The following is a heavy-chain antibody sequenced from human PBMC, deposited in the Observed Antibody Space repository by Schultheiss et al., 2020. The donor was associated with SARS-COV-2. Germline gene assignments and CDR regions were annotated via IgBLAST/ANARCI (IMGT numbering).Heavy chain of an antibody. Sequence: GGSLRLSCAASGFTFSSYSMNWVRQAPGKGLEWVSSISSSSSYIYYADSVKGRFTISRHNSKNTLYLQMNSLRPEDTAVYYCTRERGLDYDFYFDHWGQGTLVTVSS. CDR2: ISSSSSYI. CDR1: GFTFSSYS. J-gene: IGHJ4*02. D-gene: IGHD3-3*01. CDR3: TRERGLDYDFYFDH. V-gene: IGHV3-21*04.